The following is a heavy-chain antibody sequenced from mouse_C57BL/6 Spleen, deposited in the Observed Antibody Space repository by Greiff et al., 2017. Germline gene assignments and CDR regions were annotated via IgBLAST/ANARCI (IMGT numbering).Heavy chain of an antibody. D-gene: IGHD1-1*02. V-gene: IGHV1-63*01. Sequence: QVQLQQSGAELVRPGTSVKMSCKASGYTFTNYWIGWAKQRPGHGLEWIGDIYPGGGYTNYNEKFKGKATLPADKSSSTAYMQFSSLTSEGSAIYYCARGDYRGAMDYWGQGTSVTVSS. CDR2: IYPGGGYT. CDR1: GYTFTNYW. CDR3: ARGDYRGAMDY. J-gene: IGHJ4*01.